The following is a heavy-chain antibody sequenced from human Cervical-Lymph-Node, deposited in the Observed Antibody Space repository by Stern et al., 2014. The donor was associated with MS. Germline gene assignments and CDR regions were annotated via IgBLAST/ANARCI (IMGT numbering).Heavy chain of an antibody. CDR2: VSSGGDFT. CDR3: ATWGVAMVRGIIIN. J-gene: IGHJ4*02. CDR1: EFTFSDYA. V-gene: IGHV3-23*04. Sequence: EVQLEESGGGLVQPGGSLRLSCAASEFTFSDYAMTWLRQAPGKGLEWVSTVSSGGDFTNYADSVKGRFTISRDNNENTLHLQLSSLRAEDTAVYYCATWGVAMVRGIIINWGQGALVTVSS. D-gene: IGHD3-10*01.